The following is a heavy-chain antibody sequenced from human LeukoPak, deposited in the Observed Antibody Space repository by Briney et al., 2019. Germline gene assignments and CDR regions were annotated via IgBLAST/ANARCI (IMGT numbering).Heavy chain of an antibody. J-gene: IGHJ4*02. CDR2: ISAYNGNT. V-gene: IGHV1-18*01. CDR3: ARDEYGGYGSY. Sequence: ASVTVSCKASGGTFSSYGISWVRQAPGQGLEWMGWISAYNGNTDYAHKLQGRVTMTTDTSTSTAYMELRSLRSDDTAVYYCARDEYGGYGSYWGQGTLVTVSS. D-gene: IGHD5-12*01. CDR1: GGTFSSYG.